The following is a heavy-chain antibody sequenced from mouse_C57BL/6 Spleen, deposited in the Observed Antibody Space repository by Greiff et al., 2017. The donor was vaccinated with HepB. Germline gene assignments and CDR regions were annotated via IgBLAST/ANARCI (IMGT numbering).Heavy chain of an antibody. V-gene: IGHV1-64*01. CDR1: GYTFTSYW. J-gene: IGHJ2*01. CDR2: IHPNSGST. D-gene: IGHD2-3*01. Sequence: QVQLQQPGAELVKPGASVKLSCKASGYTFTSYWMHWVKQRPGQGLEWIGMIHPNSGSTNYNEKFKSKATLTVDKSSSTAYMQLSSLTSEDSGVYYCARSGDGYLYYFDYWGQGTTLTVSS. CDR3: ARSGDGYLYYFDY.